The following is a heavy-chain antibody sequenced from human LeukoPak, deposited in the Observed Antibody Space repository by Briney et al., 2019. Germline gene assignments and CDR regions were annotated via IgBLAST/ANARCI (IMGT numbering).Heavy chain of an antibody. V-gene: IGHV4-34*01. J-gene: IGHJ3*02. CDR1: GGSFSGYY. CDR2: IHIGGST. Sequence: SETLSLTCAVYGGSFSGYYWSWIRQPPGKGLEWIGSIHIGGSTYYNPSFKSRVTISVDTSKNQFSLKLSSVTAADTAVYYCARGQYYYDSSGQDAFDIWGQGTMVTVSS. CDR3: ARGQYYYDSSGQDAFDI. D-gene: IGHD3-22*01.